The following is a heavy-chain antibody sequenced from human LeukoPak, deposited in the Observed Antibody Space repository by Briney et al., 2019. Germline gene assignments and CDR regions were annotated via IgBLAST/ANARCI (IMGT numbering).Heavy chain of an antibody. CDR3: ARDRLGQQLVGGADY. J-gene: IGHJ4*02. Sequence: ASVKVSCKASGYTFTSYAMHWVRQAPGQRLEWMGWINAGNGNTKYSQKFQGRVTITRDTSASTAYMELSSLRSEDTAVYYCARDRLGQQLVGGADYWGQGTLVTVSS. V-gene: IGHV1-3*01. CDR1: GYTFTSYA. D-gene: IGHD6-13*01. CDR2: INAGNGNT.